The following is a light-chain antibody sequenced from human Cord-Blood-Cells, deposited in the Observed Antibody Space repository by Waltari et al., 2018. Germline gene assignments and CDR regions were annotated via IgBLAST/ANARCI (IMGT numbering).Light chain of an antibody. Sequence: SSELTQDPALSVALGQTVRITCQGDSLRSYYASWYQQKPGQAPVLVIYGKNNRPSGIPDRFSGSSSENTASLTITGAQAEDEADYYCNSRDSSGNRVYGTGTKVTDL. CDR1: SLRSYY. J-gene: IGLJ1*01. CDR3: NSRDSSGNRV. CDR2: GKN. V-gene: IGLV3-19*01.